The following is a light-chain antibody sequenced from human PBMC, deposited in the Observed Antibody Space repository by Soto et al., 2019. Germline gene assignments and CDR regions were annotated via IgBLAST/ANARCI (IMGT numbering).Light chain of an antibody. J-gene: IGLJ1*01. CDR2: EVS. V-gene: IGLV2-14*01. CDR3: SSYTGSSTPYV. CDR1: SSDVGGYNY. Sequence: QSALTQPASVSGSPGQSITISCTGTSSDVGGYNYVSWYQQHPGNAPKLIIYEVSNRPSGVSNRFSGSKSGNTASLTISGLQAEDEAEYYCSSYTGSSTPYVFGTGTKVTVL.